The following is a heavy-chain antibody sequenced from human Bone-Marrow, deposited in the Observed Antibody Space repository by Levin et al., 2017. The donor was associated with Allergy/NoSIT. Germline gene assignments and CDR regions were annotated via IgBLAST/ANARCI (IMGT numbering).Heavy chain of an antibody. CDR2: IYHSGIS. Sequence: PSETLSLTCTVSGGSITTNYWSWIRQPPGKGLEWLGYIYHSGISTYNPSLKSRVTISADTSKNQFSLKLSSVTAADTAVYFCARVREEAFDIWGQGTIVTVSS. CDR1: GGSITTNY. D-gene: IGHD1-26*01. V-gene: IGHV4-59*01. J-gene: IGHJ3*02. CDR3: ARVREEAFDI.